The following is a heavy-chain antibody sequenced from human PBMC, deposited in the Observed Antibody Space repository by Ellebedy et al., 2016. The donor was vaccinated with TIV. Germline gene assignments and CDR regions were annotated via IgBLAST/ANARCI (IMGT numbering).Heavy chain of an antibody. J-gene: IGHJ4*02. D-gene: IGHD6-13*01. CDR3: ARDQAAAGNWVFDY. CDR1: EYTFTDFY. V-gene: IGHV1-2*02. Sequence: AASVKVSCKASEYTFTDFYIHWARQAPGQGLEWMGWINPNGGATNYAQKFQGRVTMTRDTSVSTAYMDLSRLRSDDTAMYYCARDQAAAGNWVFDYWGQGTLVTVSP. CDR2: INPNGGAT.